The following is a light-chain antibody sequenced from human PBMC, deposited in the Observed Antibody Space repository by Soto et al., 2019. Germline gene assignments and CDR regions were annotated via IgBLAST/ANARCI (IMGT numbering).Light chain of an antibody. J-gene: IGKJ2*01. Sequence: DIVMTQSPDSLAVSLGERASITCRSSQAVFRDSSGRHLLAWYQQKPGQPPKLLLYWASTRESGVPDRFSGSGSGTDFTLTISSLQAEDVAVYYCQQFYRPPLFTFGQGTKLEI. CDR1: QAVFRDSSGRHL. CDR3: QQFYRPPLFT. V-gene: IGKV4-1*01. CDR2: WAS.